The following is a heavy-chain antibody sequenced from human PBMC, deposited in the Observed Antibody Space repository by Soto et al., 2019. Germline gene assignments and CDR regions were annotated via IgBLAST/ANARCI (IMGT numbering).Heavy chain of an antibody. V-gene: IGHV1-69*13. CDR2: IIPIFGTA. D-gene: IGHD3-22*01. CDR1: GGTFSRYA. Sequence: SVKVYCKASGGTFSRYAISWLRQSPGQGLEWMGGIIPIFGTANYAQKFQGRVTITADESTSTAYMELSSLRSEDTAVYYGARDGLSGYYDRSGYYYLDFWGQGTLVTVSS. J-gene: IGHJ4*02. CDR3: ARDGLSGYYDRSGYYYLDF.